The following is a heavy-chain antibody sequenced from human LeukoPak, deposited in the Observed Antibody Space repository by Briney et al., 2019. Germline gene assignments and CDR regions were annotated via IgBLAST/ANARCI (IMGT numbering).Heavy chain of an antibody. V-gene: IGHV3-23*01. CDR3: AKDLDSGSYYYYYGMDV. Sequence: GVLRLSCAASGFTFSSYWMSWVRQAPGEGLEWVSAISGSGGSTYYADSVKGRFTISRDNSKNTLYLQMNNLRAEDTAVYYCAKDLDSGSYYYYYGMDVWGQGTTVTVSS. D-gene: IGHD6-13*01. CDR1: GFTFSSYW. CDR2: ISGSGGST. J-gene: IGHJ6*02.